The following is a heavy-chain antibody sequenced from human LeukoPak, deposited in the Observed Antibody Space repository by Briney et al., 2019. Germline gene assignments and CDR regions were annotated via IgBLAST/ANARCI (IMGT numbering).Heavy chain of an antibody. J-gene: IGHJ5*02. Sequence: GGSLRLSCAASGFIFSNYAMKWVRQAPGKGLEWVAVISYDGSNKYYADSVKGRFTISRDNSKNTLYLQMNSLRAEDTAVYYCARDAPTYCSGGSCYNNNWFDPWGQGTLVTVSS. D-gene: IGHD2-15*01. V-gene: IGHV3-30*04. CDR1: GFIFSNYA. CDR3: ARDAPTYCSGGSCYNNNWFDP. CDR2: ISYDGSNK.